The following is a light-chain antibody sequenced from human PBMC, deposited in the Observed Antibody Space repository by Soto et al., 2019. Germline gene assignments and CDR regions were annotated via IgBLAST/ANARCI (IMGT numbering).Light chain of an antibody. CDR2: GAS. V-gene: IGKV3-20*01. J-gene: IGKJ1*01. CDR1: QSVSSSY. Sequence: PGERATLSCRASQSVSSSYLAWYQQKPGQAPRLLIHGASSRATGIPDRFSGSGSGTDFTLTISRLEPEDFAVYYCQQYDSSPEWTFGQGTKVEIK. CDR3: QQYDSSPEWT.